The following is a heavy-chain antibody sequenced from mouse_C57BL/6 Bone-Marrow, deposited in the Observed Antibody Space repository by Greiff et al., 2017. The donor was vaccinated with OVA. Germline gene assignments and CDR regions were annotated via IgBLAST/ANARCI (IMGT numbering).Heavy chain of an antibody. V-gene: IGHV5-6*01. CDR1: GFPFRSYG. J-gene: IGHJ2*01. CDR3: ARHKDDGYFDY. D-gene: IGHD2-3*01. CDR2: ISSGVSYT. Sequence: EVMLVESGGALVKPGGSLNLPCAPPGFPFRSYGMSWFRQTPDKRLEWVATISSGVSYTYYPDSVKGRFTISRDNAKNTLYLQMSSLKSEDTAMYYCARHKDDGYFDYWGQGTTLTVSS.